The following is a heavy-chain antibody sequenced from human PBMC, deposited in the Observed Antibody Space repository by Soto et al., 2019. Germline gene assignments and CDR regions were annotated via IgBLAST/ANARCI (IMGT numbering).Heavy chain of an antibody. Sequence: QVQLQESGPGLVKPSQTLSLTCSVSGGAINNRDYYWSWIRQHPGKGLEWIGNIFYSGSTDYNPSLKGRLTISIDTSKNEFSLKLTSVTAAYTAVYYCARDRPAFKSFGSGMAVWGQGTTVTVSS. CDR3: ARDRPAFKSFGSGMAV. D-gene: IGHD3-16*01. CDR1: GGAINNRDYY. CDR2: IFYSGST. J-gene: IGHJ6*02. V-gene: IGHV4-31*03.